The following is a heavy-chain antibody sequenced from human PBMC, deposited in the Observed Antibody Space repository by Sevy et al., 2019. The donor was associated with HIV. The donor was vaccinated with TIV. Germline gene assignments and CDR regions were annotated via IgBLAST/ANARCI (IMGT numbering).Heavy chain of an antibody. CDR3: AREAGGYDYDYGMDV. D-gene: IGHD5-12*01. Sequence: SETLSLTCSVSGGTIVSSGHYWGWIRQTPGKGLEWIGSIYYNGNTYYNPSLNSRLTISIDTSKNQFSLNLSSGTAADTAIYFCAREAGGYDYDYGMDVWGQGTTVTVSS. CDR1: GGTIVSSGHY. J-gene: IGHJ6*02. V-gene: IGHV4-39*02. CDR2: IYYNGNT.